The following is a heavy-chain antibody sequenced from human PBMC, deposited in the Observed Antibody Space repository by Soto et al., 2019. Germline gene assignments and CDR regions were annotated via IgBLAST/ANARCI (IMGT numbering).Heavy chain of an antibody. CDR1: GGSISTYY. CDR2: IHYSGST. D-gene: IGHD1-26*01. J-gene: IGHJ4*02. V-gene: IGHV4-59*01. CDR3: ARARVDTYYALEY. Sequence: QVQLQESGPGLVKPSETLSLSCTVSGGSISTYYWSWIRQPPGKELEWIGYIHYSGSTNYNPSLKGRVTISVDTSKNQFSLNLNSVTAADTAVYYCARARVDTYYALEYWGQGTLVTVSS.